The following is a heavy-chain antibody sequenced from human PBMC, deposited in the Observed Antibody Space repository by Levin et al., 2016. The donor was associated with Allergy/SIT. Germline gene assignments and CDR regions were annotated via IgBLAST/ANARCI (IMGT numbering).Heavy chain of an antibody. CDR2: IYTSGST. V-gene: IGHV4-4*07. CDR3: ASMYSGYEV. D-gene: IGHD5-12*01. Sequence: SETLSLTCTVSGGSITSYYCSWIRQPAGKGLEWIGRIYTSGSTSYGPSLKSRVTMSVDTSKNQVSLKLSSVTAADTAVYFCASMYSGYEVWGQGTLVTVSS. J-gene: IGHJ4*02. CDR1: GGSITSYY.